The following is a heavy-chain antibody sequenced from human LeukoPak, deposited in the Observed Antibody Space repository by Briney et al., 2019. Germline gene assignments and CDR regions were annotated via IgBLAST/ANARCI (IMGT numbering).Heavy chain of an antibody. V-gene: IGHV3-30*18. D-gene: IGHD6-19*01. CDR3: AKDSTPPTIAVAGHCDY. CDR1: GFTFSSYS. J-gene: IGHJ4*02. CDR2: ISYDGSNK. Sequence: GGSLRLSCAASGFTFSSYSMNWVRQAPGKGLEWVAVISYDGSNKYYADSVKGRFTISRDNSKNTLYLQMNSLRAEDTAVYYCAKDSTPPTIAVAGHCDYWGQGTLVTVSS.